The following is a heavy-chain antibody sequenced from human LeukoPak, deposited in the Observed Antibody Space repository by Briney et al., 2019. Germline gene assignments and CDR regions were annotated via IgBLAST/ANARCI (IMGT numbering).Heavy chain of an antibody. Sequence: GGSLRLSCAASGFTVSSNYMSWVRQAPGKGLEWVSVIYSGGSTYYANSVKGRFTISRDNSKNTLYLQMNSLRAEDTAVYYCASGSGSYRTPYYYMDVWGTGTTVTVSS. V-gene: IGHV3-53*01. J-gene: IGHJ6*03. CDR1: GFTVSSNY. D-gene: IGHD3-10*01. CDR2: IYSGGST. CDR3: ASGSGSYRTPYYYMDV.